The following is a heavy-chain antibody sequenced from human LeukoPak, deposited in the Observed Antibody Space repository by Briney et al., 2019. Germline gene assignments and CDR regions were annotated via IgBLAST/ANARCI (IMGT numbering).Heavy chain of an antibody. CDR1: GGSISSGSYY. CDR3: ARDRTKHTVTTHFDY. V-gene: IGHV4-39*07. D-gene: IGHD4-17*01. J-gene: IGHJ4*02. Sequence: PSETLSLTCTVSGGSISSGSYYWGWIRQPPGKGLEWIGSIYYRGSTDYNPSLKSRVSISVDTSNNQLSLRLDSVTAADTAVYYCARDRTKHTVTTHFDYWGQGSLVVVSS. CDR2: IYYRGST.